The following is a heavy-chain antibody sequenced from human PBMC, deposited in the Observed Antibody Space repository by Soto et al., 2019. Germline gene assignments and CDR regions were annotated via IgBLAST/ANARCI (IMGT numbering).Heavy chain of an antibody. J-gene: IGHJ4*02. CDR2: ISYDGSNK. Sequence: GGSLRLSCAASGFTFSSYAMQWVRQAPGKGLEWVAVISYDGSNKYYADSVKGRFTISRDNSKNTLYLQMNSLRAEDTAVYYCAREVLGELFDFDYWGQGTLVTVSS. V-gene: IGHV3-30-3*01. D-gene: IGHD3-10*01. CDR1: GFTFSSYA. CDR3: AREVLGELFDFDY.